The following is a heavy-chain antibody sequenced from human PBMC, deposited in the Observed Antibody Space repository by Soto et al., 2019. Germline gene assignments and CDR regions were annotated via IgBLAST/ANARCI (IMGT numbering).Heavy chain of an antibody. CDR3: AREDVDAFDI. V-gene: IGHV1-18*01. J-gene: IGHJ3*02. Sequence: QKLQGRVTMTTDTSTSTAYMELRSLRSDDTAVYYCAREDVDAFDIWGQGTMVTVSS.